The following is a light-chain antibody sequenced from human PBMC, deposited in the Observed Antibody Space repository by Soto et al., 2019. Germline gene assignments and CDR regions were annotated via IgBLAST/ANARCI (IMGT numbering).Light chain of an antibody. CDR2: GAS. J-gene: IGKJ2*01. Sequence: DIQLTQSPSFLSASVGGRVTITCRASQAISSHLAWYQQKPGKAPNLLIYGASTLQSGVPSRFSGSGSGTQFTLTISSLQPEDFATYYCQQYHTFSYTFGQGTK. CDR1: QAISSH. V-gene: IGKV1-9*01. CDR3: QQYHTFSYT.